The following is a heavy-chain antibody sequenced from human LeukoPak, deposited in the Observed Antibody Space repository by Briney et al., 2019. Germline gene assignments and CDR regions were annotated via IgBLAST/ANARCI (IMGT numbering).Heavy chain of an antibody. CDR2: IYYSGST. V-gene: IGHV4-39*01. D-gene: IGHD1-7*01. Sequence: SETLSLTCTVSGGSISSSSHYWGWIRQPPGKGLEWIGSIYYSGSTYYNPSLKSRVTISVDTSKNQFSLKLSSVTAADTAVYYCASLSVELPSFWGQGTLVTVSS. J-gene: IGHJ4*02. CDR1: GGSISSSSHY. CDR3: ASLSVELPSF.